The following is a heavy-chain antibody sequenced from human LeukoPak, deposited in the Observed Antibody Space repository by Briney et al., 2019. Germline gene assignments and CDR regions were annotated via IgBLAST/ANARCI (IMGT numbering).Heavy chain of an antibody. Sequence: SGPTLVNPTQTLTLTCTFSGFSLSTSGVGVGWIRQPPGKALEWLALIYWNDDKRYSPSLKSRLTITKDTSKNQVVLTMTNMDPVDTATYYCAHNVRDKLRFLEWLGGGYFDYWGQGTLVTVSS. D-gene: IGHD3-3*01. J-gene: IGHJ4*02. V-gene: IGHV2-5*01. CDR2: IYWNDDK. CDR1: GFSLSTSGVG. CDR3: AHNVRDKLRFLEWLGGGYFDY.